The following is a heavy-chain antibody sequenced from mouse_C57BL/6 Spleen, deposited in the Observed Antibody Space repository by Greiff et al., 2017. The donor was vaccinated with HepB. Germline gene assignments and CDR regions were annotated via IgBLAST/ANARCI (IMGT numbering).Heavy chain of an antibody. CDR2: IWSGGST. D-gene: IGHD1-1*01. J-gene: IGHJ4*01. CDR3: ARDYYGSSYEYYAMDY. Sequence: QVHVKQSGPGLVQPSQSLSITCTVSGFSLTSYGVHWVRQSPGKGLEWLGVIWSGGSTDYNAAFISRLSISKDNSKSQVFFKMNSLQADDTAIYYCARDYYGSSYEYYAMDYWGQGTSVTVSS. V-gene: IGHV2-2*01. CDR1: GFSLTSYG.